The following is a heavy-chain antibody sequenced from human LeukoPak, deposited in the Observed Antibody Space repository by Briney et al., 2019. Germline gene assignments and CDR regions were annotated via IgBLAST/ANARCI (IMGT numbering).Heavy chain of an antibody. CDR1: GGSFSGYY. V-gene: IGHV4-34*01. CDR2: INHSGST. J-gene: IGHJ4*02. CDR3: ARSGIEDIVLMVYAHFDY. Sequence: KPSETLSLTCAVYGGSFSGYYWSWIRQPPGKGLEWIGEINHSGSTNYNPSLKSRVTISVDTSKNQFSLKLSSVTAADTAVYYCARSGIEDIVLMVYAHFDYWGQETLVTVSS. D-gene: IGHD2-8*01.